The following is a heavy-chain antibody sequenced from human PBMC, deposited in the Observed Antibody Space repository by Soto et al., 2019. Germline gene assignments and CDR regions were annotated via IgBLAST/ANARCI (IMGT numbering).Heavy chain of an antibody. D-gene: IGHD3-9*01. V-gene: IGHV1-69*02. CDR2: IIPILGIA. J-gene: IGHJ5*02. CDR1: GGAFSSYT. CDR3: ARGAGYNWFDP. Sequence: SVKVSCKASGGAFSSYTISWVRQAPGQGLEWMGRIIPILGIANYAQKFQGRVTITADKSTSTAYMELSSLRSEDTAVYYCARGAGYNWFDPWGQGTLVTVSS.